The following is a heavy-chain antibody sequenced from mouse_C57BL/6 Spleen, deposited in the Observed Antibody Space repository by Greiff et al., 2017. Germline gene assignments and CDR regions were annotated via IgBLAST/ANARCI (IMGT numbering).Heavy chain of an antibody. CDR3: ARSGDYESY. D-gene: IGHD2-4*01. Sequence: VQLQQPGAELVRPGSSVKLSCKASGYTFTSYWMDWVKQRPGQGLEWIGNIYPSDSETHYNQKFKDKATLTVDKSSSTAYMQLSSLTSEDSAVYYCARSGDYESYWGQGTTLTVSS. CDR1: GYTFTSYW. V-gene: IGHV1-61*01. CDR2: IYPSDSET. J-gene: IGHJ2*01.